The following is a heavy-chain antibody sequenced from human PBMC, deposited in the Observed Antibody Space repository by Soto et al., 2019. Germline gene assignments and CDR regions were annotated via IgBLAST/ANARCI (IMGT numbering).Heavy chain of an antibody. D-gene: IGHD6-19*01. CDR2: ITPMFGTA. Sequence: QVPLVQSGAEVKKYGSSVKVSCKASGGTFSRYAISWVRQAPGQGLEWMGGITPMFGTANYAQKFQGRVTMTADESTRTAYMELSSLRSDDTAVDYCAQTLGLEVAGPGRFDLWGRGTLVTVSS. CDR1: GGTFSRYA. CDR3: AQTLGLEVAGPGRFDL. J-gene: IGHJ2*01. V-gene: IGHV1-69*12.